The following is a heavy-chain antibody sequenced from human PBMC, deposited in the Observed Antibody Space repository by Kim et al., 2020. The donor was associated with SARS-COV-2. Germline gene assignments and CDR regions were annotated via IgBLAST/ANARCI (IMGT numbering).Heavy chain of an antibody. CDR1: GFTFSSYG. D-gene: IGHD6-19*01. Sequence: GGSLRLSCAASGFTFSSYGMHWVRQAPGKGLEWVAVIWYDGSNKYYADSVKGRFTISRDNSKNTLYLQMNSLRAEDTAVYYCAREAISSGWSNYYFDYWGQGTLVPVPS. V-gene: IGHV3-33*01. CDR2: IWYDGSNK. J-gene: IGHJ4*02. CDR3: AREAISSGWSNYYFDY.